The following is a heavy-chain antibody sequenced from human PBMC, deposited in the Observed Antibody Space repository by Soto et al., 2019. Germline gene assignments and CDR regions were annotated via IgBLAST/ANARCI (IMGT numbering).Heavy chain of an antibody. Sequence: SETLSLTCTVSGGSISSYYWSWIRQPPGKGLEWIGYIYYSGSTNYNPSLNSRVTISVDTSKNQFSLKLSSVTAADTAVYYCARGTGRDYYYYYMDVWGKGTTVTVSS. CDR1: GGSISSYY. J-gene: IGHJ6*03. CDR2: IYYSGST. CDR3: ARGTGRDYYYYYMDV. D-gene: IGHD4-17*01. V-gene: IGHV4-59*01.